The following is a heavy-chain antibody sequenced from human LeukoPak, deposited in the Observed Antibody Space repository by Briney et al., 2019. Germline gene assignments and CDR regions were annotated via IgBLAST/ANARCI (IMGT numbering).Heavy chain of an antibody. Sequence: GGSLRLSCAASGFTFSNAWMNWVRQAQGKGLEWVANIKQDGSEKYYVDSVKGRFTISRDNAKNSLYLQMNSLRAEDTAVYYCARVGIAARIYYYYYGMDVWGQGTTVTVSS. V-gene: IGHV3-7*01. CDR2: IKQDGSEK. CDR1: GFTFSNAW. J-gene: IGHJ6*02. D-gene: IGHD6-6*01. CDR3: ARVGIAARIYYYYYGMDV.